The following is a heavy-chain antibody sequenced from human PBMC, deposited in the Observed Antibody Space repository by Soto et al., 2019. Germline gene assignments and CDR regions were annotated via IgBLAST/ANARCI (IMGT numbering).Heavy chain of an antibody. CDR3: ARESIQIAARVRGDYYYYGMDV. D-gene: IGHD6-6*01. CDR2: INAGNGNT. Sequence: VASVKVSCKASGYTFTSYAMHWVRQAPGQRLEWMGWINAGNGNTKYSQKFQGRVTITRDTSASTAYMELSSLRSEDTAVYYCARESIQIAARVRGDYYYYGMDVWGQGTTVTVSS. CDR1: GYTFTSYA. V-gene: IGHV1-3*01. J-gene: IGHJ6*02.